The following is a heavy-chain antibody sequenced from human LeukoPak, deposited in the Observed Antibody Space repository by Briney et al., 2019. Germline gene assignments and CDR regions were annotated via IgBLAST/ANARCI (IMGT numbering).Heavy chain of an antibody. CDR3: ARVDTVSFYYGMDV. Sequence: PGGSLRLSCAASGFTFSDYYMSWIRQAPGKGLEWVSYISSSGSTIYYADSVKGRFTISRDNAKNSLYLQMNSLRAEDTAVYYCARVDTVSFYYGMDVWGQGTTVTVSS. J-gene: IGHJ6*02. D-gene: IGHD2-2*03. CDR1: GFTFSDYY. CDR2: ISSSGSTI. V-gene: IGHV3-11*01.